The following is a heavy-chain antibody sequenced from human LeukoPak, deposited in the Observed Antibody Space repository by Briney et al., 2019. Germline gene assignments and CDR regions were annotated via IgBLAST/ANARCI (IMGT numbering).Heavy chain of an antibody. CDR1: GGSIATSNW. Sequence: PSGTLSLTCDVSGGSIATSNWWSWIRQPPGKGLEWIAEIYHSGAANYNPSLKSRVTMSVDKSKNKFSLKLSSVTAADTAVYYCARDFGSTNWAPFDLWGRGTLVTVSS. J-gene: IGHJ2*01. V-gene: IGHV4-4*02. D-gene: IGHD2-2*01. CDR2: IYHSGAA. CDR3: ARDFGSTNWAPFDL.